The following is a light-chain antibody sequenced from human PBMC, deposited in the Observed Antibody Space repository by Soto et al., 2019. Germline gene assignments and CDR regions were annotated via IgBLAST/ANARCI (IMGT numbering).Light chain of an antibody. CDR3: LQHNRYPWT. V-gene: IGKV1-17*01. Sequence: DIQMTQSPSSLSASVGDRVTITCRASQDIRNDLVWYHQKPGKAPKCLIYAASSLQSGVPSRFSGSGSGTEFTLAISSLQPEDFTTFYCLQHNRYPWTFGQGTKVEIK. CDR1: QDIRND. CDR2: AAS. J-gene: IGKJ1*01.